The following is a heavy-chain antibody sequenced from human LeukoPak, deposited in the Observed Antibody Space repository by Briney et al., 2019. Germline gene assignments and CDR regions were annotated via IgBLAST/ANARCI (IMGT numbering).Heavy chain of an antibody. CDR1: GFTFCSYA. J-gene: IGHJ4*02. CDR3: ARPPYDFWSGPFDY. D-gene: IGHD3-3*01. CDR2: ISYDGSNK. Sequence: GGSLRLSCAASGFTFCSYAMHWVRQAPGKGLEWVAVISYDGSNKYYADSVKGRFTISRDNSKNTLYLQMNSLRAEDTAVYYCARPPYDFWSGPFDYWGQGTLVTVSS. V-gene: IGHV3-30*04.